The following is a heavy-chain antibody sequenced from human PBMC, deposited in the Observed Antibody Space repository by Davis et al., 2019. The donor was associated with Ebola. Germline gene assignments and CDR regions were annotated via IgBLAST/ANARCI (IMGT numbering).Heavy chain of an antibody. CDR2: IIPIFGTA. Sequence: SVTVSCKASLGTFSSYAISWVRQAPGQGLEWMGGIIPIFGTANYAQKFQGRVTITADESTSTAYMELSSLRSEDTAVYYCARVEVVRGVPYYYYGMDVWGQGTTVTVSS. D-gene: IGHD3-10*01. CDR3: ARVEVVRGVPYYYYGMDV. J-gene: IGHJ6*02. V-gene: IGHV1-69*13. CDR1: LGTFSSYA.